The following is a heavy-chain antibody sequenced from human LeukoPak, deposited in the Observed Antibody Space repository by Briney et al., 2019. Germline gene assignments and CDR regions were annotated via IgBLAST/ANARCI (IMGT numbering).Heavy chain of an antibody. CDR2: INHSGST. V-gene: IGHV4-34*01. D-gene: IGHD4-17*01. CDR1: GGSFSGYY. CDR3: ARLATYGDFSD. Sequence: NPSETLSLTCAVYGGSFSGYYWSWIRQPPGKGLEWIGEINHSGSTNYNPSLKSRVTISIDTSKNQFSLRLSSVTAADTAVYYCARLATYGDFSDWGQGTLVTVSS. J-gene: IGHJ4*02.